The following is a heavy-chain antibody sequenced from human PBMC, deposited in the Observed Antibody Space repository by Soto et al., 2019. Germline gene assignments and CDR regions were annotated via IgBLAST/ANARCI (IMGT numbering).Heavy chain of an antibody. Sequence: SETLSLTCTVSGGSISSYYWSWIRQPPGKGLEWIGYIYYSGSTNYNPSLKSRVSMSVDTSKNQFSLRLNSVTAADTAVYYCASLPRTTVAGSGTDYWGQGTLVTVSS. D-gene: IGHD6-19*01. CDR1: GGSISSYY. V-gene: IGHV4-59*08. J-gene: IGHJ4*02. CDR3: ASLPRTTVAGSGTDY. CDR2: IYYSGST.